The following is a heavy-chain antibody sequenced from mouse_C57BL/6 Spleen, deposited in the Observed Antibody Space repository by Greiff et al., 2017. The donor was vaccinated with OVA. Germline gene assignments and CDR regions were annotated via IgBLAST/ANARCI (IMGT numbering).Heavy chain of an antibody. J-gene: IGHJ4*01. CDR1: GYTFTSYW. CDR3: SIQGFPGAMDY. Sequence: QVQLQQPGAELVKPGASVKVSCKASGYTFTSYWMHWVKQRPGQGLEWIGRIHPSDSDTNYNQTFKGKATLTVEKSSRPAYMHLSSLTSEDSAVYFCSIQGFPGAMDYWGQGTSVTVSS. V-gene: IGHV1-74*01. CDR2: IHPSDSDT.